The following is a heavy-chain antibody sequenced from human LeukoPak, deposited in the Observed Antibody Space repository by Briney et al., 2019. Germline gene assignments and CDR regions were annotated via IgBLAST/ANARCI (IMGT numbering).Heavy chain of an antibody. D-gene: IGHD5-18*01. CDR2: IYYSGST. CDR3: ARAVREYSYGYGSPYYFDY. J-gene: IGHJ4*02. CDR1: GGSISSYY. V-gene: IGHV4-59*01. Sequence: SETLSLTCTVSGGSISSYYWSWIRQPPGKGLEWIGYIYYSGSTDYNPSLKSRVTISVDTSKNQFSLKLSSVTAADTAVYYCARAVREYSYGYGSPYYFDYWGQGTLVTVSS.